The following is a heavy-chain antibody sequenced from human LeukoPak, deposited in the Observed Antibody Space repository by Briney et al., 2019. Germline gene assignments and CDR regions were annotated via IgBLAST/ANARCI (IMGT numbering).Heavy chain of an antibody. CDR1: GGSISSSSYY. D-gene: IGHD5-24*01. V-gene: IGHV4-39*07. CDR3: ARGQGKRWLQLYYFDY. Sequence: SETLSLTCTVSGGSISSSSYYWSWIRQPPGKGLEWIGEINHSGSTNYNPSLKSRVTISVDTSKNQFSLKLSSVTAADTAVYYCARGQGKRWLQLYYFDYWGQGTLVTVSS. CDR2: INHSGST. J-gene: IGHJ4*02.